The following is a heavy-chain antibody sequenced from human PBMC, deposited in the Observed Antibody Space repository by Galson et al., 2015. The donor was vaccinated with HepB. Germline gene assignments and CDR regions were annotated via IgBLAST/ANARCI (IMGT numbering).Heavy chain of an antibody. Sequence: SLRLSCAASGFTFSSYGMHWVRQAPGKGLEWVAFIRYDGSNKYYADSVKGRFTISRDNSKNTLYLQMNSLRAEDTAVYYCAKLYSRGVQISSYNWFDPWGQGTLVTVSS. CDR1: GFTFSSYG. D-gene: IGHD3-10*01. CDR3: AKLYSRGVQISSYNWFDP. J-gene: IGHJ5*02. V-gene: IGHV3-30*02. CDR2: IRYDGSNK.